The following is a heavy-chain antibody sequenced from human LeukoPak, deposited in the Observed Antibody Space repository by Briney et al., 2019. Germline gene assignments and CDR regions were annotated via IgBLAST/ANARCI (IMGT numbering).Heavy chain of an antibody. Sequence: PGGSLRLSCAASGFTFSSYWMHWVRQAPGKGLVWVSRINSDGSSTSYADSVKGRFTISRDNAKNTLYLQMNSLRAEDTAVYYCASWFGAGAFDIRGQGTMVTVSS. CDR2: INSDGSST. J-gene: IGHJ3*02. V-gene: IGHV3-74*01. D-gene: IGHD3-10*01. CDR3: ASWFGAGAFDI. CDR1: GFTFSSYW.